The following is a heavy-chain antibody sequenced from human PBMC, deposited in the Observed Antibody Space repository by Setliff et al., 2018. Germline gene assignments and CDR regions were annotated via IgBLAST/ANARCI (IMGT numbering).Heavy chain of an antibody. CDR2: INPYTGDT. J-gene: IGHJ4*02. Sequence: ASVKVSCKASGDTFSTYALSWVRQAPGQGLEWMGWINPYTGDTDYAPKFQGRVTVTRDTSVTTAYLELRSLTSDDTAVYFCARDYEISATGGPHGLDYWGQGTLVTVSS. D-gene: IGHD2-8*02. CDR3: ARDYEISATGGPHGLDY. CDR1: GDTFSTYA. V-gene: IGHV1-2*02.